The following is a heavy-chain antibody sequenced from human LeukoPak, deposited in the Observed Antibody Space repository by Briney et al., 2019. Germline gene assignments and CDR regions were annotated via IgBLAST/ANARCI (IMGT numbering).Heavy chain of an antibody. D-gene: IGHD6-19*01. J-gene: IGHJ4*02. CDR1: GYTFTSYG. Sequence: ASVKVSCKASGYTFTSYGISWVRQAPGQGLEWMGWISAYNGNTNYAQKLQGRVTMTTDTSTSTAYMELRSLRSDDTAVYYCARADSGYSSGWYGRYFDYWGQGTLVTVSS. V-gene: IGHV1-18*01. CDR3: ARADSGYSSGWYGRYFDY. CDR2: ISAYNGNT.